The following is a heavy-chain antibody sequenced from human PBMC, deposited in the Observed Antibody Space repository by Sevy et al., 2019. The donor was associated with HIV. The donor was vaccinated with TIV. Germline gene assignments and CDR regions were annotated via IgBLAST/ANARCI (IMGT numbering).Heavy chain of an antibody. CDR2: ISFDGRNE. D-gene: IGHD2-8*02. CDR3: ARDHCDDGVCFRSGYFDY. V-gene: IGHV3-30*03. Sequence: GGSLRLSCAASGFTVSSNYMTWVRQAPGKGLEWVAIISFDGRNERYADSVKGRFTISRDNSKNTVYLQMTRLRTEDAAVYYCARDHCDDGVCFRSGYFDYWGQGTLVTVSS. J-gene: IGHJ4*02. CDR1: GFTVSSNY.